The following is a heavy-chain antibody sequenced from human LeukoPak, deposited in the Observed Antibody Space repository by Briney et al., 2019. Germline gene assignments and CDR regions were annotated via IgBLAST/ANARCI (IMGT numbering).Heavy chain of an antibody. CDR3: ARDGEAFSNYHYYMDV. V-gene: IGHV3-30*02. Sequence: HTGGSLRLSCAAPGFTFSSYGMHWVRQAPGEGLEWVAFIQSDGSNKYYADSVKGRFTISRDNSKNTLYLQMNSLRAEDTAVYFCARDGEAFSNYHYYMDVWGKGTTVTVSS. J-gene: IGHJ6*03. D-gene: IGHD3-10*01. CDR1: GFTFSSYG. CDR2: IQSDGSNK.